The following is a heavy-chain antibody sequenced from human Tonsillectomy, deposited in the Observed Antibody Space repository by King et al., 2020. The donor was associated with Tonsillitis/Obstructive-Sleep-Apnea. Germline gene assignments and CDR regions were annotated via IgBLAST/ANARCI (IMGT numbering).Heavy chain of an antibody. Sequence: VQLQQWGAGLLKPSETLSLTCAVYGGSFSGYYWSWIRQPPGKGLEWIGEVNHRGSTTYNPSLKSRVTISIDTSKNQFSLKLSSVTAADTAVYYCARGGDCTGGVCYTSSWFDPWGQGTLVTVSS. D-gene: IGHD2-8*02. J-gene: IGHJ5*02. CDR1: GGSFSGYY. CDR3: ARGGDCTGGVCYTSSWFDP. CDR2: VNHRGST. V-gene: IGHV4-34*01.